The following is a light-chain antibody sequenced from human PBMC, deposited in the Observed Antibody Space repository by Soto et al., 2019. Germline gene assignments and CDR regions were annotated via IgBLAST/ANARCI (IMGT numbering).Light chain of an antibody. CDR2: TAS. J-gene: IGKJ4*01. Sequence: DIQMTQSPSSVSASVGDRVTISCRATQSINIWLAWYQQRPGKAPRLLIYTASRLQSGVPSRFSGSGSGTDFTLTISSLQPEDSATYYCLQASRFPLTFGGVTKVEI. V-gene: IGKV1D-12*01. CDR1: QSINIW. CDR3: LQASRFPLT.